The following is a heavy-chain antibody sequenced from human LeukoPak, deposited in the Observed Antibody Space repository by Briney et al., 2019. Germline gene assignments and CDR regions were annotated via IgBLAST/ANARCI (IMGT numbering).Heavy chain of an antibody. D-gene: IGHD2-21*01. CDR1: GYTFTAYY. V-gene: IGHV1-2*02. CDR2: INPNSGGT. CDR3: ARQAYCGGDCYYYYMDV. J-gene: IGHJ6*03. Sequence: ASVKVSFKASGYTFTAYYMHWVRQAPGQGPEWMGWINPNSGGTNYAQKFQGRVNITRDTSISTVYMELSRLRSDDTAIYYCARQAYCGGDCYYYYMDVWGKGTTVTVSS.